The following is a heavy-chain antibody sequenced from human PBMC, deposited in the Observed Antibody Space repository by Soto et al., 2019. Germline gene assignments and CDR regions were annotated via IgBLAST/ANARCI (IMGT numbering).Heavy chain of an antibody. CDR1: GFIFSNYA. CDR3: ARGRKYCGPTTCFQYFDS. J-gene: IGHJ4*02. V-gene: IGHV3-23*01. CDR2: ISDNGGST. D-gene: IGHD2-21*01. Sequence: EVQLLDSGGGLVQPGGSLRLSCTTSGFIFSNYAMNWVRQAPGKGLERVSVISDNGGSTYYADSVKGRFTITRDYSKTTMYLHTNSLSPEDTVVYYCARGRKYCGPTTCFQYFDSWGQGTRVTVSS.